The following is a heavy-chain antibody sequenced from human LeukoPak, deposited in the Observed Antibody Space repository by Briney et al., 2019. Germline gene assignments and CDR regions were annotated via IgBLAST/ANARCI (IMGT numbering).Heavy chain of an antibody. Sequence: PGGSLRLSCVASGVTLSNYAMSWARQAPGKGLEWVSGISSSGSGGNTYYADSVKGRFTISRDNSKNTLYLQMNSLRAEDTAVYYCARDSAAAGFNWFDPWGQGTLVTVSS. CDR2: ISSSGSGGNT. V-gene: IGHV3-23*01. J-gene: IGHJ5*02. CDR1: GVTLSNYA. CDR3: ARDSAAAGFNWFDP. D-gene: IGHD6-13*01.